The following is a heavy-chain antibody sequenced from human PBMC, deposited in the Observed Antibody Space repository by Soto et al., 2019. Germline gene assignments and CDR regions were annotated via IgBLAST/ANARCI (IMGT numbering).Heavy chain of an antibody. V-gene: IGHV4-61*08. CDR2: IYYSGTT. CDR3: ARELSLWGFDY. Sequence: PSETLSLTCTVSGGSISSGGYYWSWIRQHPGKGLEWIGYIYYSGTTKYNPSLKSRVTISVDTSKNQFSLKMSSVTAADTAVYYCARELSLWGFDYWGQGALVTVSS. CDR1: GGSISSGGYY. D-gene: IGHD3-16*01. J-gene: IGHJ4*02.